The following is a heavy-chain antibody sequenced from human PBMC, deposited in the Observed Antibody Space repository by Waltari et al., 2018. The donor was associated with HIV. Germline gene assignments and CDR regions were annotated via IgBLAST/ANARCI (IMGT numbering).Heavy chain of an antibody. J-gene: IGHJ4*02. D-gene: IGHD3-22*01. CDR3: ARDSGPYYYDSSGYASFDY. Sequence: EVQLVESGGGLVKPGGSLRLSCAASGFTFRRYSMNWVRQAPGKGLEWVSSISSSSYIYYADSVKGRFTISRDNAKNSLYLQMNSLRAEDTAVYYCARDSGPYYYDSSGYASFDYWGQGTLVTVSS. V-gene: IGHV3-21*01. CDR2: ISSSSYI. CDR1: GFTFRRYS.